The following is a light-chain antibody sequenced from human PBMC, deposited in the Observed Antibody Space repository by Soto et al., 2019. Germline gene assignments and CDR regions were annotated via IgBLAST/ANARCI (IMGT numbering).Light chain of an antibody. CDR1: ISDVGSSGP. V-gene: IGLV2-23*01. CDR3: CSYVGARTYV. Sequence: QSALTQPASVSGSPGQSITISCSGSISDVGSSGPVSWYQHHPGQVPKLIIYEGSRRPSGVSSRLSGSKTGNTASLTITGLQAEDEANYYCCSYVGARTYVFGTGTKVTVL. J-gene: IGLJ1*01. CDR2: EGS.